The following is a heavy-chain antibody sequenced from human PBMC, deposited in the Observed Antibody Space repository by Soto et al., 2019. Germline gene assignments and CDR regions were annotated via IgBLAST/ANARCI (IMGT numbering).Heavy chain of an antibody. J-gene: IGHJ3*02. CDR1: GYTFTSYG. CDR2: ISAYNGNT. D-gene: IGHD5-18*01. CDR3: ARVNLPVVDTAMVTYADIRPRRNLDAFDI. Sequence: ASVKVSCKASGYTFTSYGISWVRQAPGQGLEWMGWISAYNGNTNYAQKLQGRVTMTTDTSTSTAYMELRSLRSDDTAVYYCARVNLPVVDTAMVTYADIRPRRNLDAFDIWGQGTMVTVSS. V-gene: IGHV1-18*01.